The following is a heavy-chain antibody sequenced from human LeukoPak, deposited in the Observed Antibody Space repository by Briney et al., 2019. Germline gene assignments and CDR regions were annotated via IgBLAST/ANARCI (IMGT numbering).Heavy chain of an antibody. J-gene: IGHJ3*02. CDR2: MNPNSGNT. CDR3: ARGPYDILTGYYMGDAFDI. Sequence: ASVKVSCKASGYTFTSYDINWVRQATGQGLEWMGWMNPNSGNTGYAQKFQGRVTITRNTSISTAYMELSSLRSEDTAVYYCARGPYDILTGYYMGDAFDIWGQGTMVTVSS. CDR1: GYTFTSYD. V-gene: IGHV1-8*03. D-gene: IGHD3-9*01.